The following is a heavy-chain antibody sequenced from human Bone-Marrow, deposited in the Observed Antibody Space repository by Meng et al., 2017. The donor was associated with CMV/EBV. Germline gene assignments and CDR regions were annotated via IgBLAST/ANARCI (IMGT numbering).Heavy chain of an antibody. D-gene: IGHD2-2*01. J-gene: IGHJ6*02. Sequence: ASVKVSCKASGYTFTSYGISWVRQAPGQGLEWMGWISAYNGNTNYAQKLQGRVTMTTDTSTSTAYMELRSLRSDDTAVYYCARDAQLGGWGDHYYYYGMDVWGQGTTVTVPS. CDR3: ARDAQLGGWGDHYYYYGMDV. CDR1: GYTFTSYG. V-gene: IGHV1-18*01. CDR2: ISAYNGNT.